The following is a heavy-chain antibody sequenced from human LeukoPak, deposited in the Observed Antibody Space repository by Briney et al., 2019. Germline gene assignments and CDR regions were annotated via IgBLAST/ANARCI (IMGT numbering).Heavy chain of an antibody. D-gene: IGHD2-2*01. J-gene: IGHJ4*02. V-gene: IGHV3-23*01. CDR1: GFTFSSYN. Sequence: GGSLRLSCAASGFTFSSYNMNWVRQAPGKGLEWVSAISGSGGSTYYADSVKGRFTISRDNSKNTLYLQMNSLRAEDTAVYYCAKDIVVVPAAMPFDYWGQGTLVTVSS. CDR3: AKDIVVVPAAMPFDY. CDR2: ISGSGGST.